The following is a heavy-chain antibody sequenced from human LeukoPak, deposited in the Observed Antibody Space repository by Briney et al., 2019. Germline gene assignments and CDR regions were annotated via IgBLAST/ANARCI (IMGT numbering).Heavy chain of an antibody. Sequence: PGGSLRLSCAASGFTFSSYWMSCVRQAPGKGLEWVAKIKQDGSEKYYVDSVKGRFTISRDNAKNSLYLQMNSLRAEDTAVYYCARGGDYGDYFDYWGQGTLVTVSS. CDR1: GFTFSSYW. D-gene: IGHD4-17*01. CDR2: IKQDGSEK. J-gene: IGHJ4*02. CDR3: ARGGDYGDYFDY. V-gene: IGHV3-7*01.